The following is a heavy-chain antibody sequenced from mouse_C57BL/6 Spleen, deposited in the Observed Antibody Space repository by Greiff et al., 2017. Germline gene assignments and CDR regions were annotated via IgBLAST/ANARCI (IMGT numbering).Heavy chain of an antibody. J-gene: IGHJ4*01. V-gene: IGHV5-6*02. Sequence: EVKVVESGGDLVKPGGSLKLSCAASGFTFSSYGMSWVRQTPDKRLEWVATISSGGSYTYYPDSVKGRFTISRDNAKNTLYLQMSSLKSEDTAMYYCARRGRTNYYAMDYWGQGTSVTVSS. CDR3: ARRGRTNYYAMDY. CDR1: GFTFSSYG. CDR2: ISSGGSYT. D-gene: IGHD5-1*01.